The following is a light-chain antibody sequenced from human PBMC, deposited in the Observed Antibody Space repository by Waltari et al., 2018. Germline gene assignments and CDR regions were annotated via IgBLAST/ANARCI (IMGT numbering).Light chain of an antibody. CDR3: QQYRSPPPGYS. V-gene: IGKV1-NL1*01. Sequence: IQMTQSPSSLSASVGDKVTITCRASQDISSALAWYQQKPGKAPKLLVYAASRLEAGVPSRFSGRGSGAEYTLIISGLQPEDFATYYCQQYRSPPPGYSFGQGTRLQI. CDR2: AAS. CDR1: QDISSA. J-gene: IGKJ2*01.